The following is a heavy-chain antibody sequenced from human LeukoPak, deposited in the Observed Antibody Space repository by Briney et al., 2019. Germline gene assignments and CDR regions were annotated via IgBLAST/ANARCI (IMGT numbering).Heavy chain of an antibody. Sequence: SETLSLTCAVYGGSFSGYYWSWIRQPPGKGLEWIGEINHSGSTNYNPSLKSRVTISVDTSKNQFSPKLSSVTAADTAVYYCARGGEGQQWLVRYNNWFDPWGQGTLVTVSS. J-gene: IGHJ5*02. CDR3: ARGGEGQQWLVRYNNWFDP. D-gene: IGHD6-19*01. CDR2: INHSGST. V-gene: IGHV4-34*01. CDR1: GGSFSGYY.